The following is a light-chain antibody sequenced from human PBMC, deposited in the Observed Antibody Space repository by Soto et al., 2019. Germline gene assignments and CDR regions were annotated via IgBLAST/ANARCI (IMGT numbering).Light chain of an antibody. Sequence: EIVLTQSPATLSLSPGERATLSCRASQSVSSYLAWYQQKPGQAPRLLIYDASNRATGIPARFSGSGSGTVFTLTISSLEPEEFAVYYCQQRSNWPRALTFGGGTKVEIK. CDR1: QSVSSY. CDR3: QQRSNWPRALT. J-gene: IGKJ4*01. V-gene: IGKV3-11*01. CDR2: DAS.